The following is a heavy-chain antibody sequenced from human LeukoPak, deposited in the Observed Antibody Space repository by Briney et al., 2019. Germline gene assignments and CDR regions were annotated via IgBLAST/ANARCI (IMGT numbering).Heavy chain of an antibody. Sequence: GGSLRLSCAASGFTFSSYAMSWVRQAPGKGLEWVSAISGSGGSTYYADSVKGRFTISRDNSKNTLYLQMNSLRAEDTAVYYCSSTSYSWPFDYWGQGTLVTVSS. CDR3: SSTSYSWPFDY. V-gene: IGHV3-23*01. CDR2: ISGSGGST. J-gene: IGHJ4*02. D-gene: IGHD2-2*01. CDR1: GFTFSSYA.